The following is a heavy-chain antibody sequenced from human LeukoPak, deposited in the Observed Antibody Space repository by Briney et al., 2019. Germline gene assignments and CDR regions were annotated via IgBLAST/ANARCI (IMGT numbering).Heavy chain of an antibody. CDR1: GGSISSSSYY. D-gene: IGHD1-26*01. J-gene: IGHJ4*02. CDR3: ARGLPHFRIVGATYWGYYFDY. V-gene: IGHV4-39*07. CDR2: IYYSGST. Sequence: PSETLSLTCTVSGGSISSSSYYWGWIRQPPGKGLEWIGSIYYSGSTYYNPSFKSRVTISVDTSKNQFSLKLSSVTAADTAVYYCARGLPHFRIVGATYWGYYFDYWGQGTLVTVSS.